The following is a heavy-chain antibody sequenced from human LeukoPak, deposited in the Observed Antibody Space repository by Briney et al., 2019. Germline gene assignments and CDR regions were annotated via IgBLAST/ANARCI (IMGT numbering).Heavy chain of an antibody. V-gene: IGHV4-59*01. CDR1: GGSLSNYY. CDR3: AREITMVRGISWFDP. D-gene: IGHD3-10*01. CDR2: IYYSGST. J-gene: IGHJ5*02. Sequence: SETLSLICTVSGGSLSNYYWSWIRQPPGKGLEWIGYIYYSGSTNYNPSLKSRVTISVDTSKNQFSLKLSSVTAADTAVYYCAREITMVRGISWFDPWGQGTLVSVSS.